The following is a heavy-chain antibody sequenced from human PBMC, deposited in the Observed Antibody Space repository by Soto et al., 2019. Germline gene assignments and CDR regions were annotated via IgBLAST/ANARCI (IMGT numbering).Heavy chain of an antibody. J-gene: IGHJ6*03. CDR2: ISAYSGNT. CDR3: ARGLRGIAAAGTSYYYYMDV. V-gene: IGHV1-8*02. Sequence: ASVKVSCKASGYTFTSYGISWVRQAPGQGLEWMGWISAYSGNTGYAQKFQGRVTMTRNTSISTAYMELSSLRSEDTAVYYCARGLRGIAAAGTSYYYYMDVWGKGTTVTVSS. CDR1: GYTFTSYG. D-gene: IGHD6-13*01.